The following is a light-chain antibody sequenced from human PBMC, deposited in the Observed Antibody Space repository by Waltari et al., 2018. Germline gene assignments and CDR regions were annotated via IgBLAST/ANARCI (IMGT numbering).Light chain of an antibody. Sequence: DIQMTQSPSSVSASVGDRVTISCRASQGIGTWLAWYQQKPGKAPNLLIHGASSLQSGVPSMFSGSGSVTEFTLTINGLQPEDFATYYCQQTDSFPLTFGGGTKVEMK. V-gene: IGKV1-12*01. J-gene: IGKJ4*01. CDR2: GAS. CDR3: QQTDSFPLT. CDR1: QGIGTW.